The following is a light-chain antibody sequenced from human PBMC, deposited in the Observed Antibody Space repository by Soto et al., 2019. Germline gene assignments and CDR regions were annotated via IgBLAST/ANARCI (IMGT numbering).Light chain of an antibody. CDR3: AAWDDSLNGPV. V-gene: IGLV1-47*01. Sequence: QSVLTQPPSASGTPGQRVTISCSGSSSNIGSHYVYWYQQLPGTAPKLLIYKNNQRPSGVPDRLSGSKSGTSASLAISGLRSEDEADYYCAAWDDSLNGPVFGGGTKVTVL. J-gene: IGLJ2*01. CDR1: SSNIGSHY. CDR2: KNN.